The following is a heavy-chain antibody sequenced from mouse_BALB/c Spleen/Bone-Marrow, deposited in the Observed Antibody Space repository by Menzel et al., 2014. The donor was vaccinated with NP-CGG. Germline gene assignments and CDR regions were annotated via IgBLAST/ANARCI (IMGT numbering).Heavy chain of an antibody. D-gene: IGHD4-1*01. J-gene: IGHJ4*01. CDR2: IYPSDSYT. CDR1: GYTFTSYW. V-gene: IGHV1-69*02. CDR3: TRRLTGSYAMDY. Sequence: QVQLQQSGAELVRPGASVRLSCKASGYTFTSYWINWAKQRPGQGLEWIGNIYPSDSYTNYNQKFKDKATLTVDKSSSTAYMQLSSPTSEDSAVYYCTRRLTGSYAMDYWGQGTSVTVSS.